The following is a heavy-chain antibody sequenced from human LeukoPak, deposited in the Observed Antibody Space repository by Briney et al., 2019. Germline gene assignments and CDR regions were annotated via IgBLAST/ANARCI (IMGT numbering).Heavy chain of an antibody. D-gene: IGHD5-12*01. J-gene: IGHJ3*02. Sequence: PGESLRLSCAASGFTFSSYGMHWVRQAPGKGLEWVAVIWYDGSNKYYADSVKGRFTISRDNSKNTLYLQMNSLRAEDTAVYYCARDQVRPNSGYDLGHAFDIWGQGTMVTVSS. CDR1: GFTFSSYG. CDR3: ARDQVRPNSGYDLGHAFDI. V-gene: IGHV3-33*01. CDR2: IWYDGSNK.